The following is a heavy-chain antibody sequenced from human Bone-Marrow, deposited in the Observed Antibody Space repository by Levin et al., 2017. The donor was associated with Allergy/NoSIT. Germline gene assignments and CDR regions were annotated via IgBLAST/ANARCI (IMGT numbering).Heavy chain of an antibody. J-gene: IGHJ4*02. D-gene: IGHD2-15*01. V-gene: IGHV1-69*13. CDR3: ARDWEYCSGGSCEEDY. CDR2: IIPIFGTA. CDR1: GGTFSSYA. Sequence: SVKVSCKASGGTFSSYAISWVRQAPGQGLEWMGGIIPIFGTANYVQKFQGRVTITADESTSTAYMELSSLRSEDTAVYYCARDWEYCSGGSCEEDYWGQGTLVTVSS.